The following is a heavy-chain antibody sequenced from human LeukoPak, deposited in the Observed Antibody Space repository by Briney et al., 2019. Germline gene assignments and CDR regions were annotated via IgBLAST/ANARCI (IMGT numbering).Heavy chain of an antibody. Sequence: SVKVSCKASGGTFSSYAISWVRQAPGQGVEWMGRIIPILGIANYAQKFQGRVTITADKSTSTAYMELSSLRSEDTAVYYCARGAPISTRWLYSSWPPRDYGMDVWGQGTTVTVSS. V-gene: IGHV1-69*04. CDR1: GGTFSSYA. CDR3: ARGAPISTRWLYSSWPPRDYGMDV. CDR2: IIPILGIA. J-gene: IGHJ6*02. D-gene: IGHD6-13*01.